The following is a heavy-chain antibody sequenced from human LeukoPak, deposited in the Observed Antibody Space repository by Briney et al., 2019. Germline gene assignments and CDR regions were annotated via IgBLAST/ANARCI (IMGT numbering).Heavy chain of an antibody. CDR3: AREGVTMVRGVPDY. Sequence: GGSLRLSCAASGFTFSNYWMHWVRQAPGKGLVWVSRINSDGINTSYADSVKGRFTISGDNSKNTLYLQMNSLRAEDTAVYYCAREGVTMVRGVPDYWGQGTLVTVSS. J-gene: IGHJ4*02. V-gene: IGHV3-74*01. CDR1: GFTFSNYW. D-gene: IGHD3-10*01. CDR2: INSDGINT.